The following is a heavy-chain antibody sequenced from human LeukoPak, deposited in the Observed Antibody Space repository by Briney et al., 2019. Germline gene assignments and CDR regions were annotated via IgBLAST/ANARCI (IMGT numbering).Heavy chain of an antibody. CDR2: ISGSGGST. V-gene: IGHV3-23*01. J-gene: IGHJ4*02. D-gene: IGHD3-16*01. CDR1: GFTFSRYA. Sequence: PGGSLRLSCVASGFTFSRYAMIWVRQAPGKGLEWVSAISGSGGSTYYADSVKGRFTISRDNSKNTLYLQMNSLRAEDTAVYYCAKRITVGLPLSYFDYWGQGTLVTVSS. CDR3: AKRITVGLPLSYFDY.